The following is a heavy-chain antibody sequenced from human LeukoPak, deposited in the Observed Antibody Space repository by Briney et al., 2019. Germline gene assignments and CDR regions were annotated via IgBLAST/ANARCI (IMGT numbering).Heavy chain of an antibody. CDR1: GGSFSGYY. V-gene: IGHV4-34*11. J-gene: IGHJ4*02. D-gene: IGHD4-11*01. CDR2: IYYSGST. CDR3: ARDRVRGNSNPFFDY. Sequence: SETLSLTCAVYGGSFSGYYWSWIRQPPGKGLEWIGYIYYSGSTNYNPSLKSRVTISVDTSKNQFSLKLSSVTAADTAVYYCARDRVRGNSNPFFDYWGQGTLVTVSS.